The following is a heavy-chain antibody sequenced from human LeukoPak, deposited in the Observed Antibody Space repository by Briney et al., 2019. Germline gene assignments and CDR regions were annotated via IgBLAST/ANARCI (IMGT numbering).Heavy chain of an antibody. CDR1: GYTFTGYY. Sequence: ASVKVSCKASGYTFTGYYMHWVRQAPGQGLEWMGWINPNSGGTNYAQKFQGRVTMTRDTSISTAYMELGRLRSDDAAVYYCARAVVVVAATILYNWFDPWGQGTLVTVSS. J-gene: IGHJ5*02. V-gene: IGHV1-2*02. CDR3: ARAVVVVAATILYNWFDP. D-gene: IGHD2-15*01. CDR2: INPNSGGT.